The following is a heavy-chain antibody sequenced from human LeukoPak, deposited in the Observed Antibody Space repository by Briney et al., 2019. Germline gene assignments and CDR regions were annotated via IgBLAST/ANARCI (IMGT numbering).Heavy chain of an antibody. CDR1: GFTFSSYW. Sequence: AGGSLRLSCAASGFTFSSYWMHWVRQAPGKGLEWVANIKQDGSEKYYVDSVKGRFTISRDNAKNSLYLQMNSLRAEDTAVYYCARDLGYCSGGSCPTFDPWGQGTLVTVSS. J-gene: IGHJ5*02. V-gene: IGHV3-7*01. CDR3: ARDLGYCSGGSCPTFDP. CDR2: IKQDGSEK. D-gene: IGHD2-15*01.